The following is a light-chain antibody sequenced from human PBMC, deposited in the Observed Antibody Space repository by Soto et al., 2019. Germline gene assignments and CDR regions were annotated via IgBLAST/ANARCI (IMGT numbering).Light chain of an antibody. CDR1: QTINSGY. CDR3: QQYGSSVYT. CDR2: GAS. V-gene: IGKV3-20*01. J-gene: IGKJ2*01. Sequence: EIELTQSPGTLSLSPGKRATVSCRASQTINSGYLAWYQQRPGQAPRLLIYGASNRAAGIPDRFSGSGSGTDFTLTISRLEPEDFAMYYCQQYGSSVYTFGQGTNLEI.